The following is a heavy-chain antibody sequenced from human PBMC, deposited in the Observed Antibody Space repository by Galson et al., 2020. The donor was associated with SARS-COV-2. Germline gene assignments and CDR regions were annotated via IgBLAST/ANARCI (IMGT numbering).Heavy chain of an antibody. J-gene: IGHJ6*02. CDR3: AKDKVGTSFGLDV. CDR2: ISGSSVST. V-gene: IGHV3-23*01. Sequence: GESLKISCAASGFTFSNYAMAWVRQAPGKGLEWVSTISGSSVSTWFADSVKGRFTISRDNSQNILFLQMNSLRAEDTALYYCAKDKVGTSFGLDVWGHGTTVTVSS. CDR1: GFTFSNYA. D-gene: IGHD1-26*01.